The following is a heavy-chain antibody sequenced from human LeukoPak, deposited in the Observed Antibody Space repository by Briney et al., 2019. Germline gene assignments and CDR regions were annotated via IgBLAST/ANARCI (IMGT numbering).Heavy chain of an antibody. Sequence: GGSLRLSCAASGFSFRRYWMSWVRQAPGKGPEWVDNIKQDGSQKYYGDSVKGRFTIYRDNAENSLYLQMNSLRGEDTAVYYCARGPRLFDSWGQGTLVTVSS. J-gene: IGHJ4*02. CDR2: IKQDGSQK. CDR1: GFSFRRYW. CDR3: ARGPRLFDS. D-gene: IGHD2-21*02. V-gene: IGHV3-7*01.